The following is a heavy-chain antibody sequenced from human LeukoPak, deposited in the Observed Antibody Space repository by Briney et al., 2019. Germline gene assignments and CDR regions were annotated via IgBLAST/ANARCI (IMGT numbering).Heavy chain of an antibody. CDR3: ARSNWAEFDY. J-gene: IGHJ4*02. CDR2: IYYSGST. D-gene: IGHD1-1*01. CDR1: GVSVSSGSYY. Sequence: PSETLSLTCTVSGVSVSSGSYYWSWLPQPPGQGLECIGYIYYSGSTNYSPSLKNRITISVDTSKSQFSLKLSSVSAADTAVYYCARSNWAEFDYWGQGTLVTVSS. V-gene: IGHV4-61*01.